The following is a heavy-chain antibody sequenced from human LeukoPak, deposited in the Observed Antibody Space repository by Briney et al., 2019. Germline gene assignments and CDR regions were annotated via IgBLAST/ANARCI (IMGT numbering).Heavy chain of an antibody. CDR1: GGSFSGYY. CDR2: INHSGST. J-gene: IGHJ4*02. Sequence: SETLSLTCAVYGGSFSGYYWNGIRQPPAKRLQWIGEINHSGSTNYNPYLKSRVTISVDTSKNDFSLKLSSVTAADTAVFFFKQKPAYDILTGYYNERYFDYWGQGTLVTVSS. D-gene: IGHD3-9*01. V-gene: IGHV4-34*01. CDR3: KQKPAYDILTGYYNERYFDY.